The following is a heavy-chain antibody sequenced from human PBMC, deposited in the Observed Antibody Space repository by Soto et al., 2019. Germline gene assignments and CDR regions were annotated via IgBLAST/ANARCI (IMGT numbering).Heavy chain of an antibody. D-gene: IGHD6-13*01. CDR1: GGSFSGYY. V-gene: IGHV4-34*01. J-gene: IGHJ5*02. Sequence: SETLSLTCAVYGGSFSGYYWSWIRQPPGKGLEWIGEINHSGSTNYNPSLKSRVTISVDTSKNQFSLELSSVTAADTAVYYCARVRESRFGAAAGTSWFDPWGQGTLVTVSS. CDR2: INHSGST. CDR3: ARVRESRFGAAAGTSWFDP.